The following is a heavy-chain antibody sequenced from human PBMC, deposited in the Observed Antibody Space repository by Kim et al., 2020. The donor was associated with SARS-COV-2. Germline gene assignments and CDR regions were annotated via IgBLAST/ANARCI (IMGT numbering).Heavy chain of an antibody. CDR3: ASKGYCSGGSCYSRGRGRYGMDV. CDR2: IIPIFGTA. D-gene: IGHD2-15*01. J-gene: IGHJ6*02. Sequence: SVKVSCKASGGTFSSYAISWVRQAPGQGLEWMGGIIPIFGTANYAQKFQGRVTITADESTSTAYMELSSLRSEDTAVYYCASKGYCSGGSCYSRGRGRYGMDVWGQGTTVTVSS. CDR1: GGTFSSYA. V-gene: IGHV1-69*13.